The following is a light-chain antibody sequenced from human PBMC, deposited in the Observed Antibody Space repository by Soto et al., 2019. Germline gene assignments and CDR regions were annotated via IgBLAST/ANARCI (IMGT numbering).Light chain of an antibody. V-gene: IGKV3-11*01. J-gene: IGKJ2*01. CDR2: DAS. CDR3: KQRSKWPPST. CDR1: QSVSSY. Sequence: EIVLTQSPATLSLSPGERATLSCRASQSVSSYLAWYQQKPGQAPRLLIYDASTRATGLPARFSGSGSGTDFTLTISSLAPEDFAVYYCKQRSKWPPSTFGQGTKLELK.